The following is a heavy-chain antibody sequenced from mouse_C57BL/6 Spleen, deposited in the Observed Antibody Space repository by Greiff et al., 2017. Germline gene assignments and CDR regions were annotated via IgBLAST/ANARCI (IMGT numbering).Heavy chain of an antibody. CDR2: INPSSGYT. CDR3: ARRGYGNYAWYFDV. J-gene: IGHJ1*03. Sequence: VQLQQSGAELARPGASVKMSCKASGYTFTSYTMHWVKQRPGKGLEWIGYINPSSGYTKYNQKFKDKATLTADKSSSTADMQLSSLTSEDSAVYYCARRGYGNYAWYFDVWGTGTTVTVSS. D-gene: IGHD2-1*01. V-gene: IGHV1-4*01. CDR1: GYTFTSYT.